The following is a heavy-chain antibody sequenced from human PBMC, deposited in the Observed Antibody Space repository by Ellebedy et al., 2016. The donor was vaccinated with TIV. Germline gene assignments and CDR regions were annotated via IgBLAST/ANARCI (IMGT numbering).Heavy chain of an antibody. Sequence: SETLSLXCTVSGGSISSSSYYWGWIRQPPGKGLEWIGSIYYSGSTYYNPSLKSRVTISVDTSKNQFSLKPSSVTAADTAVYYCARAGFAWLGFDYWGQGTLVTVSS. CDR1: GGSISSSSYY. CDR3: ARAGFAWLGFDY. CDR2: IYYSGST. D-gene: IGHD3-9*01. V-gene: IGHV4-39*07. J-gene: IGHJ4*02.